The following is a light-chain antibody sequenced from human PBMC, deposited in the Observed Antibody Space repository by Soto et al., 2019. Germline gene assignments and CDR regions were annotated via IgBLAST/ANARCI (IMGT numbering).Light chain of an antibody. V-gene: IGLV2-14*01. CDR3: SSYTSSGTFV. Sequence: QSVLTQPASVSGSPGQSITISCTGTSNDVGGYNYVSWYQQHPGKAPKLMIYEVTSRPSGVSNRFSGSKSVNTASLTISGLQAEDEADYYCSSYTSSGTFVFGTGTKLTVL. CDR2: EVT. J-gene: IGLJ1*01. CDR1: SNDVGGYNY.